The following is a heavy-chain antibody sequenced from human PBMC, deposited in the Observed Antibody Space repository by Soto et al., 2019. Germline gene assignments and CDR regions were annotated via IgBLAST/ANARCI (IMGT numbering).Heavy chain of an antibody. CDR2: INHSGST. D-gene: IGHD6-19*01. CDR1: GGSFSGYY. Sequence: SETLSLTCAVYGGSFSGYYWSWIRQPPGKGLEWIGEINHSGSTHYNPSLKSRVTISVDTSKNQFSLKLSSVTAADTAVYYCARGHTGYSSVWGAFDIWGQGTMVTVSS. J-gene: IGHJ3*02. V-gene: IGHV4-34*01. CDR3: ARGHTGYSSVWGAFDI.